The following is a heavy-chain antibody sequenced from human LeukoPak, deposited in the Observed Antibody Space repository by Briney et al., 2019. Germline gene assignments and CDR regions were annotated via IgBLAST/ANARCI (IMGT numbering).Heavy chain of an antibody. Sequence: ASVKVSCKASGYTFTCYYMHWVRQAPGQGLEWMGRINPNSGGTNYAQKFQGRVTMTRDTSISTAYMELSRLRSDDTAVYYCARGLWFGEYYFDYWGQGTLVTVSS. CDR3: ARGLWFGEYYFDY. V-gene: IGHV1-2*06. J-gene: IGHJ4*02. CDR1: GYTFTCYY. D-gene: IGHD3-10*01. CDR2: INPNSGGT.